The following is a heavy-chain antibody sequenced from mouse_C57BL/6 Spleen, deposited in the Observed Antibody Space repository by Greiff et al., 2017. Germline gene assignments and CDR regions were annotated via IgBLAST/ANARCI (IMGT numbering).Heavy chain of an antibody. CDR1: GYTFTSYW. Sequence: VQLQQSGAELAKPGASVKLSCKASGYTFTSYWLHWVKQRPGPGLEWIGYLNPSSGSPKYNQKFKDKATLTADKSSSTADMQLSSLTYEDSAVDYCARSIYYDPFAYWGQGTLVTVSA. CDR3: ARSIYYDPFAY. D-gene: IGHD2-4*01. CDR2: LNPSSGSP. V-gene: IGHV1-7*01. J-gene: IGHJ3*01.